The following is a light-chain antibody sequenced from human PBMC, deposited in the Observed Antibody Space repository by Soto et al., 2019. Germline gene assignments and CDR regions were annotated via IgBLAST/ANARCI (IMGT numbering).Light chain of an antibody. CDR3: QQRSNWPIT. CDR1: QSVSSY. CDR2: DAS. V-gene: IGKV3-11*01. Sequence: EIVLTQSPVTLPLSPGERASLSVRASQSVSSYLAWYQQKPGQAPRLLIYDASKRATGIPARFSGSGSGTDFTLTISSLEPEDFAVYYCQQRSNWPITFGQGTRLEI. J-gene: IGKJ5*01.